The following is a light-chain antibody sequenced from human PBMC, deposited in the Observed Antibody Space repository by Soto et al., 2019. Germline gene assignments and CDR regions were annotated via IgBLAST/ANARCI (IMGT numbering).Light chain of an antibody. CDR2: ENN. Sequence: QSVLTQPPSVSAAPGQKVIISCSGSSSNIGRNSVSWYQQFPGTAPRVLIFENNKRPSGIPDRFSGSKSGTSATLGITGLQTGDEADYYCGTCDRTVTTSYVLGTGTKVNV. J-gene: IGLJ1*01. CDR1: SSNIGRNS. V-gene: IGLV1-51*01. CDR3: GTCDRTVTTSYV.